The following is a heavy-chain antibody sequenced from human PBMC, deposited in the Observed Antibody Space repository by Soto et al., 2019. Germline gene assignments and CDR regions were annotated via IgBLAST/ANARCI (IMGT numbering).Heavy chain of an antibody. Sequence: QVQLVQSGAEVKKPGSSVKVSCKASGGTFSSYAISWVRQAPGQGLEWMGGIIPIFGTANYAQKFQGRVMITADESTSTAYMELSSLRSEDTAVYYCARDGTGTTTGYYYYGMDVWGQGTTVTVSS. CDR3: ARDGTGTTTGYYYYGMDV. D-gene: IGHD1-7*01. V-gene: IGHV1-69*01. CDR2: IIPIFGTA. CDR1: GGTFSSYA. J-gene: IGHJ6*02.